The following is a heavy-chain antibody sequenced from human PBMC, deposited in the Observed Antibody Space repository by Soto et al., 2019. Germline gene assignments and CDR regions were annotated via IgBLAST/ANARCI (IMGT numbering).Heavy chain of an antibody. CDR2: ISYDGSNK. Sequence: QVQLVESGGGVVQPGRSLRLSCAASGFTFSIYGMHWVRQAPGKGLEWVAVISYDGSNKYYADSVKGRFTISRDNSKNTLYLQMNSLRAEDTAVYYCAKGIGNYYYYGMDVWGQGTTVTVSS. CDR3: AKGIGNYYYYGMDV. CDR1: GFTFSIYG. V-gene: IGHV3-30*18. J-gene: IGHJ6*02.